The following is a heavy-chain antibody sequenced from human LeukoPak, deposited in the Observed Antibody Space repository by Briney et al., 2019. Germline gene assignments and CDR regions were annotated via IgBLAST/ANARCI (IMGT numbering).Heavy chain of an antibody. D-gene: IGHD5-24*01. CDR3: ATWGDGYNSDWYFDL. Sequence: ASVKVSCKVFGYTLTELSMHWVRQAPGKGLEWMGGFDPEDGETIYAQKFQGRVTMTEDTSTDTAYMELSSLRSEDTAVYYCATWGDGYNSDWYFDLWGRGTLVTVSS. J-gene: IGHJ2*01. V-gene: IGHV1-24*01. CDR2: FDPEDGET. CDR1: GYTLTELS.